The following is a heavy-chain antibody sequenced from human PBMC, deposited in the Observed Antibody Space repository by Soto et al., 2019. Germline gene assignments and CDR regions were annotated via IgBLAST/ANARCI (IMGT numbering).Heavy chain of an antibody. CDR2: ISYDGSNK. D-gene: IGHD3-10*01. V-gene: IGHV3-30*18. J-gene: IGHJ6*02. CDR1: GFTFSSYG. Sequence: PGGSLRLSCAASGFTFSSYGMHWVRQAPGKGLEWVAVISYDGSNKYYADSVKGRFTISRDNSKNTLYLQMNSLRAEDTAVYYCANARITLMDVWGQGTTVTVSS. CDR3: ANARITLMDV.